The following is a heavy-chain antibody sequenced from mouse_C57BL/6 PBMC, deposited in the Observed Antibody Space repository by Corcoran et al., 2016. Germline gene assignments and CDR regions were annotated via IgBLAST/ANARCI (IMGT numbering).Heavy chain of an antibody. CDR2: INTYSGVP. CDR3: GRTDYSNYWYFDV. V-gene: IGHV9-3*01. Sequence: QIQLVKFGPELKKPGETVKISCKASGYTFTTYGMSWVKQAPGKGVKWMGWINTYSGVPTYADDFKGRFAFSLETSASTAYLQINNLKNEDTATYFCGRTDYSNYWYFDVWGTGTTVTVSS. CDR1: GYTFTTYG. D-gene: IGHD2-5*01. J-gene: IGHJ1*03.